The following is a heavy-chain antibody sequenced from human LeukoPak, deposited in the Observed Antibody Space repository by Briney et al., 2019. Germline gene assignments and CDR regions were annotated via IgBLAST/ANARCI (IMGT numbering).Heavy chain of an antibody. J-gene: IGHJ4*02. CDR1: GFTFSSYG. CDR2: ISYDGSNK. Sequence: PGRSLRLSCAASGFTFSSYGMHWVRQAPGKGLEWVAVISYDGSNKYYADSVKGRFTISRDNSKNTLYLQMNSLRAEDTAVYYCAKSVTFGGVNALFDYWGQGTLVTVSS. D-gene: IGHD3-16*01. CDR3: AKSVTFGGVNALFDY. V-gene: IGHV3-30*18.